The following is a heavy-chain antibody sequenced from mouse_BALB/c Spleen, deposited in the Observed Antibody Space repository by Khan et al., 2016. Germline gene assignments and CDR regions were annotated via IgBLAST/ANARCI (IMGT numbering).Heavy chain of an antibody. CDR1: GYTFTSYW. CDR3: ASYYGSSYSYFDY. V-gene: IGHV1-87*01. CDR2: IYPGDGDT. Sequence: QVQLQQSGAELARPGASVKLSCKASGYTFTSYWMQWVKQRPGQGLEWIGAIYPGDGDTRYTQKFKGKATLTADKSSSTAYMQLSSLASEDSTCYNRASYYGSSYSYFDYRGQGTSLTVSS. D-gene: IGHD1-1*01. J-gene: IGHJ2*02.